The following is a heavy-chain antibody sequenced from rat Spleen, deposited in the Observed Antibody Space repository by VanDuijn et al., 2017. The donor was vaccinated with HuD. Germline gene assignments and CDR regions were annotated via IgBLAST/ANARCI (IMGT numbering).Heavy chain of an antibody. Sequence: EVQLVESGGGLVQPGRSLKLSCAASGFIFSDHNMAWVRQAPKKGLEWVATISYDGDSFYYRDSVRGRFTISRDNAQNTLYLQKSRLGSEDTAIYYCVREDLGINFWGQGVMVTVSS. CDR3: VREDLGINF. CDR1: GFIFSDHN. J-gene: IGHJ2*01. CDR2: ISYDGDSF. D-gene: IGHD1-9*01. V-gene: IGHV5-7*01.